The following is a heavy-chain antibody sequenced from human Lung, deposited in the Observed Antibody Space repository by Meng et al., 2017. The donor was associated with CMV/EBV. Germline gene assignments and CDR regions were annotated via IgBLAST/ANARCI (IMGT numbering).Heavy chain of an antibody. Sequence: QLKESVPGLVMPSVTRSLTCSVSGGSISSSTSYWAWIRQPPGKGLEWIGSLYDSGSTYYHPSLKSRVTISVDTSKTYFSLKLRSVTAADTAVYYCARDLEYWGQGTLVTVSS. CDR3: ARDLEY. J-gene: IGHJ4*02. CDR1: GGSISSSTSY. CDR2: LYDSGST. D-gene: IGHD1-1*01. V-gene: IGHV4-39*07.